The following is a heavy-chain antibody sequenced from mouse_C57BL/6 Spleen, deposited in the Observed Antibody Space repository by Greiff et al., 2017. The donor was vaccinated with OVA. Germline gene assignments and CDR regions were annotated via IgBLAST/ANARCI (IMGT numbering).Heavy chain of an antibody. D-gene: IGHD3-2*02. Sequence: DVMLVESGGDLVKPGGSLKLSCAASGFTFSSYGMSWVRQTPDKRLEWVATISSGGSYTYYPDSVKGRFTISRDNAKNTLYLQMSSLKSEDTAMYYCAREGGSGPYFDNWGEDATLTVSS. CDR3: AREGGSGPYFDN. CDR2: ISSGGSYT. J-gene: IGHJ2*01. CDR1: GFTFSSYG. V-gene: IGHV5-6*02.